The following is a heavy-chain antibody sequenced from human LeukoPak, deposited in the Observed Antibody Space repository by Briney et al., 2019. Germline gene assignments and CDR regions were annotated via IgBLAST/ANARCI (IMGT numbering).Heavy chain of an antibody. CDR2: ISSSGSTI. Sequence: GGSLRLSCAASGFTFSSYEMNWVRQAPGKGLEWVSYISSSGSTIYYADSVKGRFTISRDNAKNSLYLQMNSLRAEDTAVYYCARANYYGSGSYSLFDPWGQGTLVTVSS. CDR1: GFTFSSYE. D-gene: IGHD3-10*01. CDR3: ARANYYGSGSYSLFDP. J-gene: IGHJ5*02. V-gene: IGHV3-48*03.